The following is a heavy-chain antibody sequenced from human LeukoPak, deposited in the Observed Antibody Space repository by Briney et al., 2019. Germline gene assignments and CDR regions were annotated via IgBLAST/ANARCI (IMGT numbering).Heavy chain of an antibody. CDR2: IYASGSS. D-gene: IGHD6-19*01. V-gene: IGHV4-61*02. CDR1: GGSINSDSYY. CDR3: VGSGWPLYYFDY. J-gene: IGHJ4*02. Sequence: PSETLSLTCTVSGGSINSDSYYWSWIRQPAGKGLEWIGRIYASGSSHYNPSLKSRVTISVDKSKNQFSLKLSSVTAADTAVYYCVGSGWPLYYFDYWGQGTLVTVSS.